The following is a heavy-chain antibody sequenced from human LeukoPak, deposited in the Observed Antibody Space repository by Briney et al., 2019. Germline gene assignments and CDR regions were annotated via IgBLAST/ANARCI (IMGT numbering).Heavy chain of an antibody. V-gene: IGHV1-69*01. CDR3: ARDRGVVVPADTLYWYFDP. J-gene: IGHJ2*01. Sequence: GSSVKVSCKASGGTFSSYAISWVRQAPGQGLEWMGGIIPIFGTANYAQKFQGRITITADESTSTAYMELSSLRSEDSAVYYCARDRGVVVPADTLYWYFDPWGRGTLVTVSS. CDR2: IIPIFGTA. D-gene: IGHD2-2*01. CDR1: GGTFSSYA.